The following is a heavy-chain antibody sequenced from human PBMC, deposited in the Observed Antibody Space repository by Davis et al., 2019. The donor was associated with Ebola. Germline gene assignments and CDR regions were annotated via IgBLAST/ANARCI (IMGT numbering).Heavy chain of an antibody. CDR1: GFTFSTYS. J-gene: IGHJ6*02. CDR2: SSRSSNYK. D-gene: IGHD3-10*01. CDR3: ARAKLLWFGELLYSDYYGMDV. Sequence: PGGSLRLSCAASGFTFSTYSMNWVRQAPGKGLEWVSSSSRSSNYKNYADSVKGRFTISRDDAKNSLYLQMNSLRAEDTAVYYCARAKLLWFGELLYSDYYGMDVWGQGTTVTVSS. V-gene: IGHV3-21*06.